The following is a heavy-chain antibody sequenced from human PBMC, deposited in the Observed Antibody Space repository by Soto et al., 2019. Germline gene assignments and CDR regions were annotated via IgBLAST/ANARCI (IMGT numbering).Heavy chain of an antibody. D-gene: IGHD1-20*01. V-gene: IGHV1-2*02. Sequence: VASVKVSCKASGYTFTGYYMHWVRQAPGQGLEWMGWINPNSGGTNYAQKFQGRVTMTRDTSISTAYMELSRLRSDDTAVYYCARDRPTTYNWNTQFDYWGQVTLVTVSS. CDR2: INPNSGGT. CDR1: GYTFTGYY. CDR3: ARDRPTTYNWNTQFDY. J-gene: IGHJ4*01.